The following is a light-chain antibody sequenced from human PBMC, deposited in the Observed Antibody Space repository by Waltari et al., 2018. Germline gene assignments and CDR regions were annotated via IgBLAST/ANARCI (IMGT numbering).Light chain of an antibody. CDR1: QDISSY. CDR3: QELNSYPRGT. Sequence: DIQLTQSPSFLSASVGDRVTITCRASQDISSYLAWYQQKPGKAPKLLIYAASTLQSGVPSRFSGSGSGTDFTFTISSLQPEDFATYYCQELNSYPRGTFGGGTKVEIK. V-gene: IGKV1-9*01. J-gene: IGKJ4*01. CDR2: AAS.